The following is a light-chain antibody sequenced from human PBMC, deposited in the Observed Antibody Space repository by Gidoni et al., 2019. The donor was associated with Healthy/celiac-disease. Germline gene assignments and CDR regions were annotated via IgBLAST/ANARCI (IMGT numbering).Light chain of an antibody. CDR3: QQYNNWPRWT. Sequence: IVMTQSPATLSVSPGERATLSCRASPSVSINLAWYQQKPGQDPRRLIYGASTRATGIPARFSGSGSGTEFTLTISSRQSEDFAVYYCQQYNNWPRWTFGQXTKVEIK. CDR2: GAS. J-gene: IGKJ1*01. CDR1: PSVSIN. V-gene: IGKV3-15*01.